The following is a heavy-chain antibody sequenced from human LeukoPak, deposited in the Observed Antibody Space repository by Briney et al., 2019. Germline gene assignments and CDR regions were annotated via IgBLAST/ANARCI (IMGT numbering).Heavy chain of an antibody. CDR3: ARVYDVLTGGFDH. Sequence: GGSLRLSCAASGFTFSSSAMNWVRQAPGRGLEWVSFISSSMISIHYADSVQGRFTISRDNARNILYLQMNSLRAEDTAVYYCARVYDVLTGGFDHWGQGALVTVSS. CDR2: ISSSMISI. J-gene: IGHJ4*02. CDR1: GFTFSSSA. D-gene: IGHD3-9*01. V-gene: IGHV3-21*01.